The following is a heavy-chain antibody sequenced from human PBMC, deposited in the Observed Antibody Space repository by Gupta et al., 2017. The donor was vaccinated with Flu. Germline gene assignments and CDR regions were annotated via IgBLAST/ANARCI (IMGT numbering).Heavy chain of an antibody. Sequence: EVQLVESGGGLVKPGGSLSLSCAASGFTSSNTWMSWVRQAPGKGLEWVGRIKSKTDGGTTDYAAPVKGRFTISRDDSKNTLYLQMNSLKTEDTAVYYCTTVVSFYGDYIGMDVWGQGTTVTGSS. CDR1: GFTSSNTW. CDR3: TTVVSFYGDYIGMDV. J-gene: IGHJ6*02. D-gene: IGHD4-17*01. CDR2: IKSKTDGGTT. V-gene: IGHV3-15*01.